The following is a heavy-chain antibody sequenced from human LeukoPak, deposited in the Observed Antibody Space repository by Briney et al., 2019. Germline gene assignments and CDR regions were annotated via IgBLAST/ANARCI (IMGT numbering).Heavy chain of an antibody. CDR1: GGSIGSYY. D-gene: IGHD5-24*01. V-gene: IGHV4-59*01. CDR3: ARSRDGYNLDY. J-gene: IGHJ4*02. Sequence: PSETLSLTCTVSGGSIGSYYWTWLRQPPGKGLEWIGYIYNSGSTNYNPSLKSRVTISVDTSKNQFSLKLSFVTAADTAVYYCARSRDGYNLDYWGQGTLVTVSS. CDR2: IYNSGST.